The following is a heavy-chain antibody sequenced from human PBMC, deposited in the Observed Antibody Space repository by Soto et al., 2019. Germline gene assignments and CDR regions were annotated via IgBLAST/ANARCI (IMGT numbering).Heavy chain of an antibody. D-gene: IGHD3-10*01. CDR3: ARSQPGDLEGFDP. CDR1: GGSFSGYY. CDR2: INHSGST. V-gene: IGHV4-34*01. Sequence: PSETLSLTCAVYGGSFSGYYWSWIRQPPGKGLEWIGEINHSGSTNYNPSLKSRVTISVDTSKNQFSLKLSSVTAADTAVYYCARSQPGDLEGFDPWGQGXLVTVSS. J-gene: IGHJ5*02.